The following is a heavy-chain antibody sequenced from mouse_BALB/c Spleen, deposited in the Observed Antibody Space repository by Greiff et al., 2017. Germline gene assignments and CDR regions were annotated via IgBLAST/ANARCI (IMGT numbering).Heavy chain of an antibody. Sequence: VQRVESGAELARPGASVKMSCKASGYTFTSYTMHWVKQRPGQGLEWIGYINPSSGYTNYNQKFKDKATLTADKSSSTAYMQLSSLTSEDSAVYYCARGEGNWAMDYWGQGTSVTVSS. J-gene: IGHJ4*01. D-gene: IGHD2-1*01. CDR3: ARGEGNWAMDY. CDR2: INPSSGYT. V-gene: IGHV1-4*01. CDR1: GYTFTSYT.